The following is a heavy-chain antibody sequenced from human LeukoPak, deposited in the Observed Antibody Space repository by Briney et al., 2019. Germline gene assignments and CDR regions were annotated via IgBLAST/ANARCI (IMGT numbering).Heavy chain of an antibody. CDR1: GFTFSNYW. J-gene: IGHJ4*02. CDR3: ARSPYCSSTSCYREFDY. V-gene: IGHV3-74*03. Sequence: GGSLRLSCAASGFTFSNYWIHWVRQAPGKGLVWVSRINGDGSITMYADSVKGRFTISRDNAKNTPYLQMNSLRAEDTATYYCARSPYCSSTSCYREFDYWGQGALVTVSS. CDR2: INGDGSIT. D-gene: IGHD2-2*01.